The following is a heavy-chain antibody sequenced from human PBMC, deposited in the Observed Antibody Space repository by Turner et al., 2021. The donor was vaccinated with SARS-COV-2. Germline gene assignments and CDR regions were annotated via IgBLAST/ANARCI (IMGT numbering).Heavy chain of an antibody. CDR3: ARTFTAMVRVDY. CDR2: MNPNSGNT. J-gene: IGHJ4*02. CDR1: GYTFTSYD. V-gene: IGHV1-8*01. D-gene: IGHD5-18*01. Sequence: GAEVKKPGASVKVSCKASGYTFTSYDINWVRQATGQGLEWMGWMNPNSGNTGYAQKFQGRVAMTRNTSISTAYMELSSLRSEDTAVYYCARTFTAMVRVDYWGQGTLVTVSS.